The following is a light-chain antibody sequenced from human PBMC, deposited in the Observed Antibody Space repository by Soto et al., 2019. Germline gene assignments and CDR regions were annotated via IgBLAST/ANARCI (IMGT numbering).Light chain of an antibody. CDR2: GNS. CDR3: QSYDSSLSGWV. CDR1: SSDVGAYNY. J-gene: IGLJ3*02. V-gene: IGLV2-14*01. Sequence: QSVLTQPASVSGSPGQSITISCTGTSSDVGAYNYVSWYQQHPGKAPKLLIYGNSNRPSGVPDRFSGSKSGTSASLAITGLQAEDEADYYCQSYDSSLSGWVFGGGTQLTVL.